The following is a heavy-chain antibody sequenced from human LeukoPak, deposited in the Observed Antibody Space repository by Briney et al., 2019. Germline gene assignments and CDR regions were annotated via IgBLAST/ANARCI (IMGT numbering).Heavy chain of an antibody. D-gene: IGHD3-10*01. CDR1: GYTFTSYY. CDR3: ARDYYGSGSSLTPYFDY. CDR2: INPSSGST. J-gene: IGHJ4*02. V-gene: IGHV1-46*01. Sequence: ASVKVSCKASGYTFTSYYMHWVRQAPGQGLEWMGIINPSSGSTSYAQKFQGRVTMTRDKSTSTVYMELSSLRSEDTAVYYCARDYYGSGSSLTPYFDYWGQGTLVTVSS.